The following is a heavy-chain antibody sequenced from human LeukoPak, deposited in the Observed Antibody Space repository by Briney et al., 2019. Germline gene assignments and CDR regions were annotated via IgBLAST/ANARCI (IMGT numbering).Heavy chain of an antibody. D-gene: IGHD3-10*01. J-gene: IGHJ6*02. CDR2: INHSGST. CDR1: GGSFSGYY. V-gene: IGHV4-34*01. Sequence: SETLSLTCAVYGGSFSGYYWSWLRQPPGKGLEWIGEINHSGSTNYNPSLKSRVTISVDTSKNQFSLKLSSVTAADTAVYYCARCVCYYGSWPYGMDVWGQGTTVTVSS. CDR3: ARCVCYYGSWPYGMDV.